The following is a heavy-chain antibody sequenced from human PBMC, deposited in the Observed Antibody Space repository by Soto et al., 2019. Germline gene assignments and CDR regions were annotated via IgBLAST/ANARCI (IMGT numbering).Heavy chain of an antibody. J-gene: IGHJ4*02. D-gene: IGHD5-12*01. CDR3: VKGGYSYGDNFDF. Sequence: QVQLVESGGGVVQPGRSLRLSCGASGFTFSSYGMHWVRQAPGTGLEWVAVIWSHGGNKFYADSVKGRFTISRDNYKNTLDLQMNSLRAEDTAIYYCVKGGYSYGDNFDFWGLGTLVTVSS. CDR2: IWSHGGNK. V-gene: IGHV3-33*03. CDR1: GFTFSSYG.